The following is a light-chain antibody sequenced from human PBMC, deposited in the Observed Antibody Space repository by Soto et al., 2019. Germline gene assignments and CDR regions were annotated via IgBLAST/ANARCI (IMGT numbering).Light chain of an antibody. CDR3: QKYNSARALT. CDR2: AAS. J-gene: IGKJ4*01. Sequence: DIQMTQSPSSLPASVGDRVTITCRASQGISNYLAWYQQKPGKVPKLLIYAASTLQSGVPSRFSGSGSGTDFTLTISRLQPEDVATYYCQKYNSARALTFGGGTKVEI. V-gene: IGKV1-27*01. CDR1: QGISNY.